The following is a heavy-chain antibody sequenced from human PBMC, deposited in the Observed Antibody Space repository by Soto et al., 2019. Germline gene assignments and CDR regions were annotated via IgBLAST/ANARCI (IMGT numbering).Heavy chain of an antibody. CDR2: ITWNSGDT. CDR3: AKDHLGGAMAVPFFDS. Sequence: GGSLRLSCAASGFNFNDYAMHWVRQAPGKGLEWVSGITWNSGDTGYADSVKGRFTVSRDNAKNSVYLEINNLRPEDTALYHCAKDHLGGAMAVPFFDSRGQGALVTVSS. D-gene: IGHD5-18*01. V-gene: IGHV3-9*01. J-gene: IGHJ4*02. CDR1: GFNFNDYA.